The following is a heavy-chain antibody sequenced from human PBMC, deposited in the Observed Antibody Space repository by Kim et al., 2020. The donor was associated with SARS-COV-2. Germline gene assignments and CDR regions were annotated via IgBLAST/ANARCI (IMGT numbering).Heavy chain of an antibody. CDR1: GYTFTSYD. CDR2: MNPNSGNT. D-gene: IGHD3-9*01. V-gene: IGHV1-8*01. CDR3: ATDYYDILTGYYFFDY. Sequence: ASVKVSCKASGYTFTSYDINWVRQATGQGLEWMGWMNPNSGNTGYAQKFQGRVTMTRNTSISTAYMELSSLRSEDTAVYYCATDYYDILTGYYFFDYWGQGTLVTVSS. J-gene: IGHJ4*02.